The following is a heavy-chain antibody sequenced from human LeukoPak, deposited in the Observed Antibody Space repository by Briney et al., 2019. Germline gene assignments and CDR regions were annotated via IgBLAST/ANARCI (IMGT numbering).Heavy chain of an antibody. J-gene: IGHJ4*02. CDR2: ISSSSSYI. D-gene: IGHD2-21*02. Sequence: GGSLRLSCAASGFTFNRYSMNWVRQAPGKGLEWVSSISSSSSYIYYADSVKGRFTISRDNAKNSLYLQMNTLTGEDTAVYYCARGANYGDYYPLYYFDSWGQGTLVTVSS. V-gene: IGHV3-21*01. CDR3: ARGANYGDYYPLYYFDS. CDR1: GFTFNRYS.